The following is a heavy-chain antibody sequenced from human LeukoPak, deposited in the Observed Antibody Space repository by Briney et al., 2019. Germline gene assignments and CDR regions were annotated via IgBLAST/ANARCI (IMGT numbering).Heavy chain of an antibody. V-gene: IGHV3-23*01. CDR3: AKDRAILNDFWYY. J-gene: IGHJ4*02. Sequence: PGGSLRLSCAASGFTFSSYAMNWVRQAPGKGLEWVSAVSGSGGSTYYADSVKGRFTISRDNSKNTLYLQMNSLRADDTAIYYRAKDRAILNDFWYYWGQGTLVTVSS. CDR1: GFTFSSYA. CDR2: VSGSGGST. D-gene: IGHD3-3*01.